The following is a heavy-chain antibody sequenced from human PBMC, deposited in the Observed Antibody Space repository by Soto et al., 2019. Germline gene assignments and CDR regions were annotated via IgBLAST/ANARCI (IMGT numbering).Heavy chain of an antibody. V-gene: IGHV6-1*01. D-gene: IGHD6-13*01. CDR2: TYYRSKWYN. J-gene: IGHJ4*02. Sequence: SQTLSLTCAISGDSVSSNSAAWNWIRQSPSRGLEWLGRTYYRSKWYNDYAVSVKSRITINPDTSKNQFSLQLNSVTPEDTAVYYCAGAGLSSSWYDVPFDYWGQGTLVTVSS. CDR1: GDSVSSNSAA. CDR3: AGAGLSSSWYDVPFDY.